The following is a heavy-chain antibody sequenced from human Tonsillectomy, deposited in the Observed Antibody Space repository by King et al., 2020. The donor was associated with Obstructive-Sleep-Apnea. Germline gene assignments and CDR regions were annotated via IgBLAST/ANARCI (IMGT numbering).Heavy chain of an antibody. Sequence: QLQESGPGLVKPSETLSLTCTVSGDSVSSTSYYWGWFRQPPGKGLEWIGSIYYSGSNYYNPSLKSRVTISVDTSKNQFSLKLKSVTAADTAVYFCARRRWQQQVPFDSWGQGTLVTVSS. J-gene: IGHJ4*02. CDR1: GDSVSSTSYY. D-gene: IGHD6-13*01. V-gene: IGHV4-39*01. CDR3: ARRRWQQQVPFDS. CDR2: IYYSGSN.